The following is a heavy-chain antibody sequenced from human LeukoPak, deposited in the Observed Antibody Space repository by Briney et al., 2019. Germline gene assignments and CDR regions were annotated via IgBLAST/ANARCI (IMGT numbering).Heavy chain of an antibody. V-gene: IGHV3-7*04. J-gene: IGHJ6*02. CDR2: INQDGSEK. Sequence: GGSLSLSCAASGFTFSTYWMNWVRQAPGKGLEWVANINQDGSEKFYVDSVRGRFTISRDNAKNSLYLQMNSLRAEDTAVYYCARDTRRDTYYHGMDVWGQGTTVTVSS. D-gene: IGHD5-18*01. CDR1: GFTFSTYW. CDR3: ARDTRRDTYYHGMDV.